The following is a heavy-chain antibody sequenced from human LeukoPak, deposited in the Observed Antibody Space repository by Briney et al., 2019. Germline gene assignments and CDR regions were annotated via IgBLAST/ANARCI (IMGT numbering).Heavy chain of an antibody. J-gene: IGHJ5*02. CDR3: AGAPYSSSSVWSWFDP. V-gene: IGHV1-18*01. CDR1: GYTFASYG. CDR2: ISAYNGNT. Sequence: GASVKVSCKASGYTFASYGISWVRQAPGQGLEWMGWISAYNGNTNYAQKLQGRVTMTTDTSTSTAYMELRSLRSDDTAVYYCAGAPYSSSSVWSWFDPWGQGTLVTVSS. D-gene: IGHD6-6*01.